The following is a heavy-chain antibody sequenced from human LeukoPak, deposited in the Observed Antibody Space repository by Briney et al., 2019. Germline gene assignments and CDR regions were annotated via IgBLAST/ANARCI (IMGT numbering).Heavy chain of an antibody. J-gene: IGHJ4*01. CDR2: IYPGDSDT. CDR1: GYSFTDYW. CDR3: ARKGVGTPSGFYYDY. V-gene: IGHV5-51*01. D-gene: IGHD6-25*01. Sequence: GESLKISCRGSGYSFTDYWIGWMRQLPGRGLEWMGIIYPGDSDTRYSPSFQGLVTISADKSISTAYLQWSSLKASDTAMYYCARKGVGTPSGFYYDYWGRGTLVTVSS.